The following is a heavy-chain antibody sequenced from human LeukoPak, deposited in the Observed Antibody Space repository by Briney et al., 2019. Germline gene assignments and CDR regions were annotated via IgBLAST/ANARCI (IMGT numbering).Heavy chain of an antibody. CDR1: GFTFSTYA. CDR3: AKDGVLLAPGISWYMDV. D-gene: IGHD2-15*01. J-gene: IGHJ6*03. Sequence: PGGSLRLSCAASGFTFSTYAMHWVRQAPGKGLEWVAIISYDGINEYYADSAKGRFTISRDNSKNALYLEMNSLRAEDTAFFYCAKDGVLLAPGISWYMDVWGRGTTVTVSS. V-gene: IGHV3-30-3*02. CDR2: ISYDGINE.